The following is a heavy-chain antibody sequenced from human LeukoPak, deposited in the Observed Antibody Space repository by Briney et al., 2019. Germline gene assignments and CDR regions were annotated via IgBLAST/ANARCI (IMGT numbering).Heavy chain of an antibody. V-gene: IGHV1-18*04. Sequence: GASVKVSCKASGYNFIGYYMHWVRQAPGQGLEWMGWISAYNGNTNYAQKLQGRVTMTTDTSTSTAYMELRSLRSDDTAVYYCARGGNDYGDYPDAFDIRGQGTMVTVSS. CDR2: ISAYNGNT. J-gene: IGHJ3*02. D-gene: IGHD4-17*01. CDR1: GYNFIGYY. CDR3: ARGGNDYGDYPDAFDI.